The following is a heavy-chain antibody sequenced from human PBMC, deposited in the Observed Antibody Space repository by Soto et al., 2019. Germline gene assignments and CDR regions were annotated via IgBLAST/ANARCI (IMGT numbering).Heavy chain of an antibody. CDR3: ARSTARRNYYYYMDV. CDR2: IWYDGSNK. Sequence: GGSLRLSCAASGVTFSSYGMHWVRQAPGKGLEWVAVIWYDGSNKYYADSVKGRFTISRDNSKNTLYLQMNSLRAEDTAVYYCARSTARRNYYYYMDVWGKGTTVTVSS. J-gene: IGHJ6*03. CDR1: GVTFSSYG. D-gene: IGHD6-6*01. V-gene: IGHV3-33*01.